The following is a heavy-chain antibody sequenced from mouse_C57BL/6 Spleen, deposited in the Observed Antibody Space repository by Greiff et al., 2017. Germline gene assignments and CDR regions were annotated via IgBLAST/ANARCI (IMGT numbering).Heavy chain of an antibody. CDR3: AGTMGVYYAMDY. D-gene: IGHD3-1*01. V-gene: IGHV5-17*01. J-gene: IGHJ4*01. CDR2: ISSGSSTI. Sequence: EVMLVESGGGLVKPGGSLKLSCAAPGFTFSDYGMHWVRQAPEKGLEWVAYISSGSSTIYYADTVKGRFTISRDNAKNTLFLQMTSMGSEDTAMYYCAGTMGVYYAMDYWGQGTSVTVSS. CDR1: GFTFSDYG.